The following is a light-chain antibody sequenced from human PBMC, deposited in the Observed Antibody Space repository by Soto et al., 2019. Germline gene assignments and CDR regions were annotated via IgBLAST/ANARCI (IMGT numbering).Light chain of an antibody. Sequence: EVVLTQSPGTLSLSPGERATLSCRASQSVSSSFLAWYQQKPGQAPRLLIYGASNRATGIPDRFSGSGSGTDFTLTISRLEPEDFAVYYCQQYVTSPWALGQGTKVA. CDR3: QQYVTSPWA. CDR2: GAS. J-gene: IGKJ1*01. V-gene: IGKV3-20*01. CDR1: QSVSSSF.